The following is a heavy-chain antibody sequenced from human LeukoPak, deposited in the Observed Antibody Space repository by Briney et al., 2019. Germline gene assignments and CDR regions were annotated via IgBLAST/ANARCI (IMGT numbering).Heavy chain of an antibody. CDR1: GGSVSSSSYY. D-gene: IGHD5-12*01. Sequence: SETLSLTCTVSGGSVSSSSYYWGGIRQPPGKGLEWIGSVYYSGSTYYNPSLKSRVTISVDTSKNQFSLKLSSVTAADTALYYCARRLRGFDSWGQGTLVTVSS. J-gene: IGHJ5*01. V-gene: IGHV4-39*01. CDR2: VYYSGST. CDR3: ARRLRGFDS.